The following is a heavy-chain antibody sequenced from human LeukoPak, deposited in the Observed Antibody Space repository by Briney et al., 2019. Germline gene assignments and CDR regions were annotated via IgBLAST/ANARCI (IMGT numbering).Heavy chain of an antibody. CDR3: ARAYYYGMDV. J-gene: IGHJ6*02. V-gene: IGHV3-23*01. CDR2: ICGSDGSR. CDR1: GFTFSTYA. Sequence: PGGSLRLSCAASGFTFSTYAMSWVRQAPGKGLEWVSAICGSDGSRYYADSVKGRFTISRDNAKNTLYLQMNSQRAEDTAVYYCARAYYYGMDVWGQGTTVTVSS.